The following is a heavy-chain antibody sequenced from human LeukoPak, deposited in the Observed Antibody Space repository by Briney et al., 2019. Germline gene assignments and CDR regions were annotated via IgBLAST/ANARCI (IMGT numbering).Heavy chain of an antibody. CDR3: ANGGRVGYNWYYFDY. CDR2: IWYDGSNK. Sequence: GGSLRLSCAASGFTFSSYGMHWVRQAPGKGLEWVAVIWYDGSNKYYADSVKGRFTISRDNSKNTLYLQMNSLRAEDTAVYYCANGGRVGYNWYYFDYWGQGTLVTVSS. CDR1: GFTFSSYG. D-gene: IGHD5-24*01. V-gene: IGHV3-33*06. J-gene: IGHJ4*02.